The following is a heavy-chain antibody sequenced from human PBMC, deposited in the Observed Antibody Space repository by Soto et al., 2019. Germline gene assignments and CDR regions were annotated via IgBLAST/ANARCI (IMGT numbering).Heavy chain of an antibody. CDR1: RFTFINYE. CDR3: ERWLWSGELSYYFDY. V-gene: IGHV3-48*03. D-gene: IGHD3-10*01. CDR2: ISSHSTTI. Sequence: GSLGPAGAGSRFTFINYEMNWVRQAPGKGLEWISYISSHSTTIYYADSVEGRFTISRDNAKNSLYLQMNSLRAEDTAVYYCERWLWSGELSYYFDYWGQGTLVTVYS. J-gene: IGHJ4*02.